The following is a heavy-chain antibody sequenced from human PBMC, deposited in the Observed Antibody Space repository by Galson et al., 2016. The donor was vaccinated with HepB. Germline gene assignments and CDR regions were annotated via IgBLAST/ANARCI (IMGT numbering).Heavy chain of an antibody. Sequence: SETLSLTCVVHGGSLSGYYWSWIRQFPGKGLEWIGTIYYSGSTFYNPSLKSRLTVSVDTSNNQFSLRLSSVTVADTALYSCARHLAPSIVSGFDYWGQGTLVTVSS. CDR1: GGSLSGYY. CDR3: ARHLAPSIVSGFDY. D-gene: IGHD3-16*02. CDR2: IYYSGST. V-gene: IGHV4-34*10. J-gene: IGHJ4*02.